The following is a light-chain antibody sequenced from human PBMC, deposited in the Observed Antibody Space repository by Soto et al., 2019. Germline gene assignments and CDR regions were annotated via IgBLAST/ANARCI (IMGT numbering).Light chain of an antibody. CDR1: QGIAIY. V-gene: IGKV1-27*01. Sequence: DIQMTQSPSSLSASVGDRVTITCRASQGIAIYFAWYQQKPGKVPKLLIYSESTLHSGVPSRYSGSGYDTDFPLDICRLQPEHVAAYYCQNYNSFSQLIFGPRTKVNI. CDR2: SES. CDR3: QNYNSFSQLI. J-gene: IGKJ3*01.